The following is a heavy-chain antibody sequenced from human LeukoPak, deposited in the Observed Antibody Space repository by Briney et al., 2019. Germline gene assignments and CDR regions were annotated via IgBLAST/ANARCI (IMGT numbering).Heavy chain of an antibody. CDR2: INHSGST. Sequence: SETLSLTCAVYGGSFSGCYWSWIRQPPGKGLEWIGEINHSGSTNYNPSLKSRVTISVDTSKNQFSLKVSSVTAADTAVYYCARHMLGAYNWFDPWGQGTLVTVSS. J-gene: IGHJ5*02. V-gene: IGHV4-34*01. D-gene: IGHD3-10*02. CDR3: ARHMLGAYNWFDP. CDR1: GGSFSGCY.